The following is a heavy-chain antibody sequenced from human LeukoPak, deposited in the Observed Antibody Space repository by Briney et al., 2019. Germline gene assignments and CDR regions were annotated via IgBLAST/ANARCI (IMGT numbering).Heavy chain of an antibody. J-gene: IGHJ4*02. CDR2: IYNSGSA. Sequence: SQTLSLTCTVSGASISSGSYFWGWIRQHPGKGLEWIGYIYNSGSAYYNPSLESRVIISVDTSKNQFSLKLSSVTAADTAVYHGASRTSGTHYFEYWDQGTLVTVSS. D-gene: IGHD1-26*01. V-gene: IGHV4-31*03. CDR3: ASRTSGTHYFEY. CDR1: GASISSGSYF.